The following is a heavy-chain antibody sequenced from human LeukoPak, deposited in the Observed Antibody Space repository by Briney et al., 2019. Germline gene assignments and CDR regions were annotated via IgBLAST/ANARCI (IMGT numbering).Heavy chain of an antibody. V-gene: IGHV3-7*01. Sequence: GGSLRLSCAVSGFTFSNYWTTWVRQAPGKGLEWVAHIKEDGSEKYYVDSVKGRFTISRDNAKNSLYLQMNSLRAEDTAIYYCARSQNWWLDYWGQGTLVTVSS. CDR2: IKEDGSEK. D-gene: IGHD2-15*01. CDR3: ARSQNWWLDY. J-gene: IGHJ4*02. CDR1: GFTFSNYW.